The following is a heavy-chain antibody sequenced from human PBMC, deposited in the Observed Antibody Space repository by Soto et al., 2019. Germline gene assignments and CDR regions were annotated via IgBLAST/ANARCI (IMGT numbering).Heavy chain of an antibody. D-gene: IGHD6-13*01. CDR1: GGSFSGYY. V-gene: IGHV4-34*01. J-gene: IGHJ4*02. Sequence: LSLTCAVYGGSFSGYYWSWMREPLGKGLEWIGEINHSGSTNYNPSLKSRVTISVDTSKNQFSLKLSSVTAADTAVYYCARGYTHGPYSSSWYNYSGQGTLVTVSS. CDR3: ARGYTHGPYSSSWYNY. CDR2: INHSGST.